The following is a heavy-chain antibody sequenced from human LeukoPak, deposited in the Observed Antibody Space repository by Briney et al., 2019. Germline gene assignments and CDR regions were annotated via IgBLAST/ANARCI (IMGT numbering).Heavy chain of an antibody. D-gene: IGHD3-3*01. V-gene: IGHV1-8*01. J-gene: IGHJ4*02. CDR1: GYTFSTYD. CDR2: MNPFSGST. CDR3: ARGQSGRRFLADY. Sequence: ASVKVSCKASGYTFSTYDINWVRQAAGQGLEWMGSMNPFSGSTGYAQKFQGRVSITRDNSINTAYMDLTNLRSEDTAVYYCARGQSGRRFLADYWGQGTLVTVSS.